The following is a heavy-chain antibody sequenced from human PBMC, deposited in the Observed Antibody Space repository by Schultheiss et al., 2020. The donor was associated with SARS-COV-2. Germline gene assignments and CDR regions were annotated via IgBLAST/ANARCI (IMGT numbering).Heavy chain of an antibody. V-gene: IGHV3-64D*06. J-gene: IGHJ4*02. CDR2: ISSNGGST. Sequence: GGSLRLSCSASGFTFSSYVMHWVRQAPGKGLEYVSAISSNGGSTYYADSVKGRFTISRDNSKNTLYLQMSSLRAEDTAVYYCVKDRDSSSWYGGDYFDYWGQGTLVTVSS. CDR1: GFTFSSYV. D-gene: IGHD6-13*01. CDR3: VKDRDSSSWYGGDYFDY.